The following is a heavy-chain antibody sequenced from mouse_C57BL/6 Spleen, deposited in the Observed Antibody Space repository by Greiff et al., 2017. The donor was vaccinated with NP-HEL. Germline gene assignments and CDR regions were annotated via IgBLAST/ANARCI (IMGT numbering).Heavy chain of an antibody. Sequence: VKLVESGAELARPGASVKLSCKASGYTFTSYGISWVKQRTGQGLEWIGEIYPRSGNTYYNEKFKGKATLTADKSSSTAYMELRSLTSEDSAVYFCARFDYYGSSDSPFAYWGQGTLVTVSA. V-gene: IGHV1-81*01. D-gene: IGHD1-1*01. J-gene: IGHJ3*01. CDR1: GYTFTSYG. CDR3: ARFDYYGSSDSPFAY. CDR2: IYPRSGNT.